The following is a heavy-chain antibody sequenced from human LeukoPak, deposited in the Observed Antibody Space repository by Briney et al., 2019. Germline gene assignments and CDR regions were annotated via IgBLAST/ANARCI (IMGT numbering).Heavy chain of an antibody. Sequence: GASVNVSCKASGYTFTDYYVHWVRQTPGQGLEWMGWINPDTGGTNYAQKFQDRVTMTRDTSISTAYLELSRLTSDDTAVYFCARGSAVAGKAVVENWGQGTLFAVSS. CDR2: INPDTGGT. V-gene: IGHV1-2*02. CDR3: ARGSAVAGKAVVEN. J-gene: IGHJ4*02. CDR1: GYTFTDYY. D-gene: IGHD6-19*01.